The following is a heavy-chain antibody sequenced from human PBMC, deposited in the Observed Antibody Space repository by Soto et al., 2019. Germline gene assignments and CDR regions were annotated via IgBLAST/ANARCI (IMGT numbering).Heavy chain of an antibody. CDR1: GGSVSSDEYY. CDR2: IHDTEST. J-gene: IGHJ4*02. V-gene: IGHV4-30-4*01. D-gene: IGHD3-3*01. CDR3: ASKYYDFSSGALDF. Sequence: QVQLQESGPGLVKPSQTLSLTCTVSGGSVSSDEYYWSWIRQPPGKGLEWIGDIHDTESTSYNPSLRRRLTVSVATSKNQCSLTLRSVTAADTAVYFCASKYYDFSSGALDFWGQGILVTVSS.